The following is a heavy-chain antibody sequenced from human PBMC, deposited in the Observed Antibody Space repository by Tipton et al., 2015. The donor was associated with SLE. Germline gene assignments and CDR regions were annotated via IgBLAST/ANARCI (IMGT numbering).Heavy chain of an antibody. D-gene: IGHD2-21*01. CDR1: GFTFSDFY. CDR3: GRDPYLYCGGDCSYFDS. V-gene: IGHV3-11*06. Sequence: SLRLSCTASGFTFSDFYMGWIRQAPGKGLEWLSYISHASRYIKYADSVKGRFTISRDNAKNSLYLQMNSLRAEDTAVYYCGRDPYLYCGGDCSYFDSWGQGTLVTVSS. J-gene: IGHJ4*02. CDR2: ISHASRYI.